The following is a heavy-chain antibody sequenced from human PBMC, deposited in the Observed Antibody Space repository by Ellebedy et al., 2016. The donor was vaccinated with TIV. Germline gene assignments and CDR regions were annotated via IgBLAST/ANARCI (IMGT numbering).Heavy chain of an antibody. CDR2: ISSNGRHI. CDR3: AREFDIGQPSAFDY. V-gene: IGHV3-21*01. Sequence: GESLKISCAASGFIFSTYTMNWVRQAPGKGLEWVSSISSNGRHIYYADSVRARFAISRDNAGWSLWLQMTSLRAEDTALYYCAREFDIGQPSAFDYWGQGILVTVSS. CDR1: GFIFSTYT. J-gene: IGHJ4*02. D-gene: IGHD2-15*01.